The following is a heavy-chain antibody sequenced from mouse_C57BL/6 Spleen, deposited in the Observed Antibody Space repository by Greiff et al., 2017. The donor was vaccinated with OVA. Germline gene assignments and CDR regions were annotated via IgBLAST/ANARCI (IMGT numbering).Heavy chain of an antibody. D-gene: IGHD2-2*01. V-gene: IGHV5-4*01. CDR1: GFTFSSYA. J-gene: IGHJ2*02. CDR3: ARDQMGTTSGFDY. Sequence: EVQLVESGGGLVKPGGSLKLSCAASGFTFSSYAMSWVRQTPEKRLEWVATISDGGSYTYYTDNVKGRFTISRDNAKNNLYLQMSHLKSEDTAMYYCARDQMGTTSGFDYWGQGTSVTVSS. CDR2: ISDGGSYT.